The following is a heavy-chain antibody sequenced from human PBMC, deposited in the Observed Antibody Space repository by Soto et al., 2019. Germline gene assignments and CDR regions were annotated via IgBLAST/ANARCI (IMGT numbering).Heavy chain of an antibody. Sequence: ASVKVSCKASGYTFSSYGISWVRQAPGQGLEWMGWISAYNDDTNYAQIVQGRVTMTTDTSTSTAYMELRSLRSDDTAVYYCARERRDAYNLFYGMDVWGQGTTVTVSS. CDR1: GYTFSSYG. D-gene: IGHD1-1*01. V-gene: IGHV1-18*01. CDR3: ARERRDAYNLFYGMDV. J-gene: IGHJ6*02. CDR2: ISAYNDDT.